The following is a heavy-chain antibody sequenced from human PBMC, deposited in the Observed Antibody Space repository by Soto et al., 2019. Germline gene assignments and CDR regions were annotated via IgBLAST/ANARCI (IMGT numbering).Heavy chain of an antibody. V-gene: IGHV3-21*01. CDR3: TRDRSTGMPGGFDY. D-gene: IGHD2-2*01. CDR1: GFSFSVYS. Sequence: EVQLVESGGGLVKPGGSLRLSCAASGFSFSVYSMNWVRQAPGKGLEWVSTLSRHSDYIYYAESVMGRFTISRDNVKNFVFLHMNSLRADDTAVYYCTRDRSTGMPGGFDYWGQGALVTVSS. J-gene: IGHJ4*02. CDR2: LSRHSDYI.